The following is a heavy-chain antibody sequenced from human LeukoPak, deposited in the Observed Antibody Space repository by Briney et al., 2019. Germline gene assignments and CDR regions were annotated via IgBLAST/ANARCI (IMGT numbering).Heavy chain of an antibody. CDR1: GYTFTSYD. J-gene: IGHJ3*02. Sequence: ASVKVSCKASGYTFTSYDINWVRQATGQGLEWMGWMNPNSGNTGYAQKFQGRVTMTRNTSISTAYMELSSLRSEDTAVCYCARGKQEFLDAFDIWGQGTMVTVSS. V-gene: IGHV1-8*01. D-gene: IGHD2-21*01. CDR3: ARGKQEFLDAFDI. CDR2: MNPNSGNT.